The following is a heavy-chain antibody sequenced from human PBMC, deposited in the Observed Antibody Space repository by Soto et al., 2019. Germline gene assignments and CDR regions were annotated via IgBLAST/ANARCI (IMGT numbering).Heavy chain of an antibody. CDR3: ARGRGIAAPGDYYGMDV. CDR1: GGSISSYY. D-gene: IGHD6-13*01. J-gene: IGHJ6*02. V-gene: IGHV4-59*01. CDR2: IYYSGST. Sequence: ETLSLTCTVSGGSISSYYWSWIRQPPGKGLEWIGYIYYSGSTNYNPSLKSRVTISVDTSKNQFSLKLSSVTAADTAVYYCARGRGIAAPGDYYGMDVWGQGTTVTVSS.